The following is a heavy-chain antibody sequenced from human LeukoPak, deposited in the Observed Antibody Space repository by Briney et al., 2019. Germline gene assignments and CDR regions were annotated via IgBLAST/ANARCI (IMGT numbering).Heavy chain of an antibody. CDR1: GFTFGDYA. J-gene: IGHJ4*02. Sequence: GGSLRLSCTASGFTFGDYAMSWFRQAPGKGLEWVGFIRSKAYGGTTEYAASVKGRFTISSDDSKSIAYLQMNSLKTEDTAVYYCTRDASGSYYNYYFDYWGQGTLVTVSS. D-gene: IGHD1-26*01. CDR2: IRSKAYGGTT. CDR3: TRDASGSYYNYYFDY. V-gene: IGHV3-49*03.